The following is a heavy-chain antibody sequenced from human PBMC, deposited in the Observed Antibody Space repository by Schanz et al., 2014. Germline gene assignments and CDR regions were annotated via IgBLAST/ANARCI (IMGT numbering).Heavy chain of an antibody. D-gene: IGHD3-22*01. CDR2: INSVGSNT. V-gene: IGHV3-23*04. CDR1: GFTFSAYY. Sequence: EVQLVESGGGLVKPGGSLRLSCVASGFTFSAYYMDWVRQAPGKGLEWVARINSVGSNTDYADSVKGRFTISRDNSKNTLYLQMNSLRAEDTAVYYCAKDRSWDYDSSGYFDYWGQGTLVTVSS. CDR3: AKDRSWDYDSSGYFDY. J-gene: IGHJ4*02.